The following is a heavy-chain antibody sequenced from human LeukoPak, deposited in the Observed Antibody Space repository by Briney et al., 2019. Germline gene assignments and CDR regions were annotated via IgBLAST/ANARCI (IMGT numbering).Heavy chain of an antibody. V-gene: IGHV3-23*01. J-gene: IGHJ4*02. CDR3: AKGSGWYV. Sequence: PGGSLRLSCAASGFTFSSSSMSCVPQAPGEGLEWVLVISGSGGSTDYAASVKARFTISRDNSKNTLYLQMNSLRAEDTGVYYCAKGSGWYVWGQGTLVTVSS. D-gene: IGHD6-19*01. CDR2: ISGSGGST. CDR1: GFTFSSSS.